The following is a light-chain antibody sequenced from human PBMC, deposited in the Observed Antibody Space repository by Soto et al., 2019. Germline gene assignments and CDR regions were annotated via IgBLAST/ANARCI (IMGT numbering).Light chain of an antibody. J-gene: IGKJ4*01. CDR3: QQYNNWPLT. CDR1: QSVSSN. Sequence: EVVMTQSPATLSVSLGDRATLSCRASQSVSSNVAWYQQKPGQAPRLLIYAASTRATGIPARFSGSGSGTEFTLTISSLQSEDFAVYSCQQYNNWPLTFGGGTKVEIK. V-gene: IGKV3-15*01. CDR2: AAS.